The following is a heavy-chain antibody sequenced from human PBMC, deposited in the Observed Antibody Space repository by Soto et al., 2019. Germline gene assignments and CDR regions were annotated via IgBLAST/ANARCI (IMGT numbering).Heavy chain of an antibody. CDR2: IYSGGST. J-gene: IGHJ1*01. D-gene: IGHD1-26*01. CDR3: ARAVVGGTESEYFQH. V-gene: IGHV3-53*02. Sequence: EVQLVETGGGLIQPGGSLRLSCAASGFNVSSNYMTWVRQAPGQGLEWVSIIYSGGSTYYADSVKGRFTISRDNSKSPLYLQMNSLRAEDTAVYYCARAVVGGTESEYFQHWGQGTQVTVSP. CDR1: GFNVSSNY.